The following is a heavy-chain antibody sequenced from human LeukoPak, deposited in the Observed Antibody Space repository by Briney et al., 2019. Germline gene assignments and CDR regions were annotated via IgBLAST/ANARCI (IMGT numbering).Heavy chain of an antibody. V-gene: IGHV3-11*06. J-gene: IGHJ4*02. D-gene: IGHD3-22*01. CDR1: GYTFSVYY. CDR2: IRSSSTYT. Sequence: GGSLRLSCAPSGYTFSVYYMSWTRQAPGKGREWVPYIRSSSTYTNYADSVKARFTISRDNAKDSLYLQMNSLRAEDTAVYYCARGYYDNSGYYFPFDFWGQGTLVTVSS. CDR3: ARGYYDNSGYYFPFDF.